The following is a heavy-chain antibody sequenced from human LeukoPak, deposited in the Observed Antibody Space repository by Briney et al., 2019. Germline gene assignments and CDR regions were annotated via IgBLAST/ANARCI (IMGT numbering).Heavy chain of an antibody. CDR3: AREGGGAAAGIRGARDYYGMDV. CDR1: GYTFTGYY. Sequence: GASVKVSCKASGYTFTGYYMHWVRQAPGQGLEWMGWINPNSGGTNYAQKFQGRVTMTRDTSISTAYMELSRLRSDDTAVYYCAREGGGAAAGIRGARDYYGMDVWGQGTTVTVSS. V-gene: IGHV1-2*02. D-gene: IGHD6-13*01. J-gene: IGHJ6*02. CDR2: INPNSGGT.